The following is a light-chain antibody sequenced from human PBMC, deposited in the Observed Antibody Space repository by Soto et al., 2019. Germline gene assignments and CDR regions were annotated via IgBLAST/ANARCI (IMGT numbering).Light chain of an antibody. J-gene: IGKJ1*01. CDR2: DAS. V-gene: IGKV1-5*01. Sequence: DIQMTQSPSTLSASVGDRVTITCRASQSISSWLAWYQQKPGEAPKLLIYDASALPRGVPSRFSGSGSGTKFTLTIASLQPDDFATYYCQQYDTLSGTFGPGTKVDIK. CDR1: QSISSW. CDR3: QQYDTLSGT.